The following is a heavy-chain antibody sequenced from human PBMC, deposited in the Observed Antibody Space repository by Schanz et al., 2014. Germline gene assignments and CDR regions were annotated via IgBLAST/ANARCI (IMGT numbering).Heavy chain of an antibody. J-gene: IGHJ4*02. CDR2: ISPSGGST. D-gene: IGHD6-13*01. CDR1: GYTFSDYY. V-gene: IGHV1-46*01. Sequence: QVQLVQSGAEVKKPGASVKVSCKASGYTFSDYYIHWVRQAPGQGLEWMGWISPSGGSTTYAQKFQGRVTITRDTLASTAYMEVSSLRSEDTAVYYCARSGSSNWYFFDYWGQGTLVTVSS. CDR3: ARSGSSNWYFFDY.